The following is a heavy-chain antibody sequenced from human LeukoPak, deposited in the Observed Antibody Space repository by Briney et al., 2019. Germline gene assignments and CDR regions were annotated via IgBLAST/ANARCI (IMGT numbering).Heavy chain of an antibody. J-gene: IGHJ5*02. CDR1: GFTFSSYA. CDR3: AKDFRVGATMSPEYNWFDP. V-gene: IGHV3-30-3*01. Sequence: GRSLRLSCAASGFTFSSYAMHWVRQAPGKGLEWVAVISYDGSNKYYADSVKGRFTISRDNSKNTLYLQMNSLRAEDTAVYYCAKDFRVGATMSPEYNWFDPWGQGTLVTVSS. D-gene: IGHD1-26*01. CDR2: ISYDGSNK.